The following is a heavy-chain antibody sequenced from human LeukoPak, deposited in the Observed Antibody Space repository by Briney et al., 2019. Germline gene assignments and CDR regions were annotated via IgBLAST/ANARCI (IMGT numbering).Heavy chain of an antibody. CDR1: GYTFTSYG. J-gene: IGHJ3*02. D-gene: IGHD6-13*01. V-gene: IGHV1-18*01. Sequence: GPVKVSCKASGYTFTSYGMSWVRQAPGQGLEWIGWISGNNGNTKYAQKFQGRVTMITDTSTSTAYMELRSLRSDDTAVYYCARGWDIWGQGTMVTVSS. CDR3: ARGWDI. CDR2: ISGNNGNT.